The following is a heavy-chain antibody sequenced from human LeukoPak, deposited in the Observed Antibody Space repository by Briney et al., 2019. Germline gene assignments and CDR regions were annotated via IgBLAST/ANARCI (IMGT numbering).Heavy chain of an antibody. CDR3: AKDRYLLSGYYFDY. V-gene: IGHV3-23*01. J-gene: IGHJ4*02. Sequence: GGSLRLSCAASGLTFSDYWMHWVRQAPGKGLEWVSAISGSGGSTYYADSVKGRFTISRDNSKNTLYLQMNSLRAEDTAVYYCAKDRYLLSGYYFDYWGQGTLVTVSS. CDR1: GLTFSDYW. D-gene: IGHD3-3*01. CDR2: ISGSGGST.